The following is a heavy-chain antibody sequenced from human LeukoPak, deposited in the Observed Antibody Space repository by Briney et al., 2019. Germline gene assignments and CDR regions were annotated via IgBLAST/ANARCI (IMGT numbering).Heavy chain of an antibody. CDR3: ARLFSGSYSFEY. CDR2: IKQDGSEK. V-gene: IGHV3-7*01. J-gene: IGHJ4*02. Sequence: GGSLRLSCAASGLTFSNYWMTWVRQTPGKRLEWVAHIKQDGSEKYSVDSVKGRFTISRDNAKSSLYLQMNSLRAEDTAVYYCARLFSGSYSFEYWGQGTLVTVSS. CDR1: GLTFSNYW. D-gene: IGHD1-26*01.